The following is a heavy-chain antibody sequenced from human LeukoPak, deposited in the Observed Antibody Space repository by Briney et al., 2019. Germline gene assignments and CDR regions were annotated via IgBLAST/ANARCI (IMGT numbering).Heavy chain of an antibody. J-gene: IGHJ3*02. Sequence: ASVKVSCKASGGTFSSYATSWVRQAPGQGLEWMGGIIPIFGTANYAQKFQGRVTITADESTSTAYMELSSLRSEDTAVYYCAKPKGGYSSSWYSAFDIWGQGTMVTVSS. V-gene: IGHV1-69*13. CDR3: AKPKGGYSSSWYSAFDI. CDR2: IIPIFGTA. D-gene: IGHD6-13*01. CDR1: GGTFSSYA.